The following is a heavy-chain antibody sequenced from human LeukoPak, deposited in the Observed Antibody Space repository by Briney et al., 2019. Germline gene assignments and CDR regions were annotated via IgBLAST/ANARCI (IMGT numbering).Heavy chain of an antibody. CDR3: ARVAYYYDRSGYGVFDY. V-gene: IGHV1-46*01. D-gene: IGHD3-22*01. J-gene: IGHJ4*02. CDR2: INPSGGST. Sequence: ASVKVSCKASGYTFTSYYMHWVRQAPGQGLEWMGIINPSGGSTSYAQKFQGRITMTRDMSTSTVYMELSSLRSEDTAVYYCARVAYYYDRSGYGVFDYWGQGTLVTVSS. CDR1: GYTFTSYY.